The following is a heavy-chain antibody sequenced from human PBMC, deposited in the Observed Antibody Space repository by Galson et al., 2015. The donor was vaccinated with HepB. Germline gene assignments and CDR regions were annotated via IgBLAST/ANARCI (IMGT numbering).Heavy chain of an antibody. J-gene: IGHJ5*02. CDR1: GYTFTSYD. Sequence: SVTVSCKASGYTFTSYDINWVRQATGQGLEWMGWMNPNSGNTGYAQKFQGRVTMTRNTSISTAYMELSSLRSEDTAVYYCARDSSWYQREFWFDPWGQGTLVTVSS. CDR3: ARDSSWYQREFWFDP. D-gene: IGHD6-13*01. V-gene: IGHV1-8*01. CDR2: MNPNSGNT.